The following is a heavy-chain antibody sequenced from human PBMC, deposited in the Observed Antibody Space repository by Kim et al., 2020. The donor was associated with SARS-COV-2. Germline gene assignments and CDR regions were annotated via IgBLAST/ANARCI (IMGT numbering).Heavy chain of an antibody. D-gene: IGHD6-13*01. CDR2: ISDDGDNK. J-gene: IGHJ4*02. CDR1: GFIFSSSS. V-gene: IGHV3-30*04. CDR3: ARDWKQQL. Sequence: GGSLRLSCVASGFIFSSSSIHWVLQAPGKGLEWVALISDDGDNKYLADSVTGRFTISRDNSRNTVFLQMNGLRPEDTAVYYCARDWKQQLWGLGTLDTVSA.